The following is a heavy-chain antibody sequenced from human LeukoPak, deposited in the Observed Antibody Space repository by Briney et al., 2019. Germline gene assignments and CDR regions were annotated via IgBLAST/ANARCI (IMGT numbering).Heavy chain of an antibody. Sequence: ASVKVSCKASGGTFSSYAISWVRQAPGQGREWMGGIIPIFGTANYAQKFQGRVTITTDESTSTAYMELSSLRSEDTAVYYCARSTEYYFDYWGQGTLVTVSS. J-gene: IGHJ4*02. D-gene: IGHD3-10*01. V-gene: IGHV1-69*05. CDR3: ARSTEYYFDY. CDR2: IIPIFGTA. CDR1: GGTFSSYA.